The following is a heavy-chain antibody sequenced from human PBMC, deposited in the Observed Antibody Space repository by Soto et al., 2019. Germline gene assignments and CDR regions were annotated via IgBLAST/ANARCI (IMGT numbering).Heavy chain of an antibody. J-gene: IGHJ5*02. CDR1: GGSIGTYY. Sequence: SQTLSLTCTVSGGSIGTYYWSWTRQSPGEGLEWIAKIYYRGTPNYNLSVKSQVTISMDTSKNQFSLTLSSVTAADTAVYYCARDSTDHWFDPWGQGILVTVSS. V-gene: IGHV4-59*01. CDR2: IYYRGTP. CDR3: ARDSTDHWFDP.